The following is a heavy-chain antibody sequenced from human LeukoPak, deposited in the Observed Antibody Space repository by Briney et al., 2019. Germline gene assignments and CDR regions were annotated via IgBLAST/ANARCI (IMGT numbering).Heavy chain of an antibody. CDR2: ISSSSYI. V-gene: IGHV3-69-1*01. Sequence: XRQAPGKGLEWVSSISSSSYIYYADSVKGRFTISRDNAKNSLYLQMNSLRAEDTAVYYCARERASWGQGTLVTVSS. J-gene: IGHJ4*02. CDR3: ARERAS.